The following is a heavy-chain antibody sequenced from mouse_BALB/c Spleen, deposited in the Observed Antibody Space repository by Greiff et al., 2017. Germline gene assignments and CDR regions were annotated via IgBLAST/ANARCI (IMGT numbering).Heavy chain of an antibody. CDR2: INSNGGST. J-gene: IGHJ3*01. Sequence: DVMLVESGGGLVKLGGSLKLSCAASGFTFSSYYMSWVRQTPEKRLELVAAINSNGGSTYYPDTVKGRFTISRDNAKNTLYLQMSSLKSEDTALYYCARHHGDDYDGTWFAYWGQGTLVTVSA. V-gene: IGHV5-6-2*01. D-gene: IGHD2-4*01. CDR3: ARHHGDDYDGTWFAY. CDR1: GFTFSSYY.